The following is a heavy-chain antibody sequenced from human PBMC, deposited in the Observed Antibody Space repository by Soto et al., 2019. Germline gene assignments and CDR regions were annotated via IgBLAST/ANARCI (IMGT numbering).Heavy chain of an antibody. CDR1: GNTFTSYG. D-gene: IGHD2-2*01. V-gene: IGHV1-18*01. Sequence: QVQLVQSGAEVKKPGASVKVSCKASGNTFTSYGINWVRQAPGQGLQWMGWISANNGDTYYAQKLQGRITMTTDTFXSTAYLELMSLRSDDTALYYCASTILGRYYYGMDVWGQGTTVIVSS. CDR3: ASTILGRYYYGMDV. J-gene: IGHJ6*02. CDR2: ISANNGDT.